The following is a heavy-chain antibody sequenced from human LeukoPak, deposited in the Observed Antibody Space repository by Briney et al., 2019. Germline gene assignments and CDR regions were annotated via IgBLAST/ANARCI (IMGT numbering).Heavy chain of an antibody. CDR3: ARSPLRITIFGVDSNWFDP. V-gene: IGHV4-34*01. CDR1: GGSFSGSY. D-gene: IGHD3-3*01. J-gene: IGHJ5*02. CDR2: IYHSGST. Sequence: PSETLSLTCAVYGGSFSGSYWSWLRQPPGKGLEWIGEIYHSGSTNYNPSLKSRVTISVDTSKNQFSLKLSSVTAADTAVYYCARSPLRITIFGVDSNWFDPWGQGTLVTVSS.